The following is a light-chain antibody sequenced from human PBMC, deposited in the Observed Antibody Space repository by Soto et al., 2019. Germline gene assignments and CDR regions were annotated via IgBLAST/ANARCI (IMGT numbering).Light chain of an antibody. CDR1: QSVSSY. V-gene: IGKV3-11*01. CDR3: NQRNNWRVT. CDR2: DAS. J-gene: IGKJ1*01. Sequence: EIVWTQSPSTMYLSPGERATLYCRASQSVSSYLAWYQQKPGQAPRLLIYDASKRATGIPARFTGSGSGTDFTLTISSLEPEDLAVYYCNQRNNWRVTFGKGNRVEI.